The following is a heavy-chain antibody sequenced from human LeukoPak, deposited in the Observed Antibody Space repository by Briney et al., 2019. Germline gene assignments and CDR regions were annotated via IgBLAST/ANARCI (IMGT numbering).Heavy chain of an antibody. J-gene: IGHJ3*02. CDR1: GGSISSGGYY. CDR3: ARETSSGWYPGAFDI. CDR2: IYTSGST. D-gene: IGHD6-19*01. Sequence: SETLSLTCTVSGGSISSGGYYWSWIRQPAGKGLEWIGRIYTSGSTNYNPSLKSRVTMSVDTSKNQFSLKLSSVTAADTAVYYCARETSSGWYPGAFDIWGQGTMVTVSS. V-gene: IGHV4-61*02.